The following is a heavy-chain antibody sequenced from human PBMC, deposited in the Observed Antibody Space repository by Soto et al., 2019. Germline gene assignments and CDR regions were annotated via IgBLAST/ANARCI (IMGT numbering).Heavy chain of an antibody. CDR3: ARLGYYYGSG. J-gene: IGHJ4*02. Sequence: SETLSLTCTVSGGSISSSSYYWGWIRQPPGKGLEWIGSIYYSGSTYYNPSLKSRVTISVDTSKNQFSLKLSSVTAADTAVYYCARLGYYYGSGWGQGTLVTVSS. V-gene: IGHV4-39*01. CDR1: GGSISSSSYY. D-gene: IGHD3-10*01. CDR2: IYYSGST.